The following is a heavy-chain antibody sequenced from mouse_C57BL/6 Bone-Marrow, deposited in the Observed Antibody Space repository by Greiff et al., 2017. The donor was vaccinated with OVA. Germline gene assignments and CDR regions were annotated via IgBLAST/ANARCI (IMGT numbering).Heavy chain of an antibody. Sequence: QVQLQPSGAELVRPGTSVKMSCKASGYTFTNYWIGWAKQRPGHGLEWIGDIYPGGGYTNYNEKFKGKATLPADKSSSTAYKQVSSLTSEDSAIYYCARWGYYGAMDYWGQGTSVTVSS. D-gene: IGHD1-1*01. CDR2: IYPGGGYT. J-gene: IGHJ4*01. CDR1: GYTFTNYW. CDR3: ARWGYYGAMDY. V-gene: IGHV1-63*01.